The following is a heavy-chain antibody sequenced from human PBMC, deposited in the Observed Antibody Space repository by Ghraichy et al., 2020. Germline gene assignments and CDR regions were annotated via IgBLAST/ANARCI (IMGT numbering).Heavy chain of an antibody. V-gene: IGHV4-61*01. CDR1: GGSVSSGSYY. CDR3: ASGYSSSWLGFDY. J-gene: IGHJ4*02. CDR2: IYYSGST. Sequence: SETLSLTCTVSGGSVSSGSYYWSWIRQPPGKGLEWIGYIYYSGSTNYNTSLKSRVTISVDTSKNQFSLKLSSVTAADTAVYYCASGYSSSWLGFDYWGQGTLVTVSS. D-gene: IGHD6-13*01.